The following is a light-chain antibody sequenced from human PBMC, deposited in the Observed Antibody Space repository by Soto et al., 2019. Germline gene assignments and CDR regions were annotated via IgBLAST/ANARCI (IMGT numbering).Light chain of an antibody. Sequence: VLTQPASVPGSPGQSITISCTGTSSDVGGYIYVSWYQQHPGKAPKLMIYDVTSRPSGVSYRFSGSKSGNTASLTISGLQAEDEADYYCSSYTTSSSYVFGTGTKVTVL. V-gene: IGLV2-14*01. CDR2: DVT. J-gene: IGLJ1*01. CDR3: SSYTTSSSYV. CDR1: SSDVGGYIY.